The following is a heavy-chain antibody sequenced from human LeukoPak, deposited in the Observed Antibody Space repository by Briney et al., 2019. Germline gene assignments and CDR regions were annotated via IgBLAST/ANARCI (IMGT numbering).Heavy chain of an antibody. CDR3: ARGRQVKKIAARPLDY. V-gene: IGHV4-34*01. J-gene: IGHJ4*02. D-gene: IGHD6-6*01. Sequence: PSETLSLTCAVYGGSFSGYYWSWIRQPPGKGLEWIGEINHSGSTNYNPSLKSRVTIPVDTSKNQFSLKLSSVTAADTAVYYCARGRQVKKIAARPLDYWGQGTLVTVSS. CDR2: INHSGST. CDR1: GGSFSGYY.